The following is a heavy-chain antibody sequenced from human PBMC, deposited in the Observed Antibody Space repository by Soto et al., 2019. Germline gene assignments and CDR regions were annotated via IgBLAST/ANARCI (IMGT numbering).Heavy chain of an antibody. CDR1: GFTISSYD. D-gene: IGHD3-10*01. J-gene: IGHJ6*02. Sequence: HPGGSLRLACVASGFTISSYDMSWVRQAPGKGLEWVSGISGNGGSKHYADSVKGRLSISRDSSKNTLYLQMNSLRAEDTAVYYCARDVGFGELSRYSSSCMDFWARRSTVPGSS. V-gene: IGHV3-23*01. CDR2: ISGNGGSK. CDR3: ARDVGFGELSRYSSSCMDF.